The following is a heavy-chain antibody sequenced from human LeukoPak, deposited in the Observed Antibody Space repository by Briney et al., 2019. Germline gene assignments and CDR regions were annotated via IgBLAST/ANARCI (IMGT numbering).Heavy chain of an antibody. V-gene: IGHV1-18*01. Sequence: ASVKVSCKASGYTFTSYGISWVRQAPGQGLEWMGWISAYNGNTNYAQKFQGRVTMTRNTSISTAYMELSSLRSEDTAVYYCARGLGVVRGVMPSYWGQGTLVTVSS. D-gene: IGHD3-10*01. CDR1: GYTFTSYG. CDR2: ISAYNGNT. J-gene: IGHJ4*02. CDR3: ARGLGVVRGVMPSY.